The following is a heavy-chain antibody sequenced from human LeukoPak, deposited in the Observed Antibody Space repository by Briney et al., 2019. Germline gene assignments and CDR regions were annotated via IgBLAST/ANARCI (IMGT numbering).Heavy chain of an antibody. V-gene: IGHV4-59*01. D-gene: IGHD6-19*01. CDR2: IYYSGST. CDR3: ARVPQWLAFDY. Sequence: SETLSLTCTVSGGSISSYYWSWIRQPPGKGLEWIGYIYYSGSTNYNPPLKSRVTISVDTSKNQFSLKLSSVTAADTAVYYCARVPQWLAFDYWGQGTLVTVSS. CDR1: GGSISSYY. J-gene: IGHJ4*02.